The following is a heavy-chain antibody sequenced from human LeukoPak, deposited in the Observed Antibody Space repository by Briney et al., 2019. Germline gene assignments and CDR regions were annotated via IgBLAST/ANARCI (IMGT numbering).Heavy chain of an antibody. J-gene: IGHJ4*02. Sequence: ASVKLSCKPSVYRVSTCGINWGRQAQGQGLEWMGGINTNNGNTNYAQYFQGRVTMTRDTSKSTAYLELRSLRSDDTAVYYCARKVGFYNCYLFDYWGQGTLVTVSS. D-gene: IGHD3-9*01. CDR3: ARKVGFYNCYLFDY. CDR1: VYRVSTCG. CDR2: INTNNGNT. V-gene: IGHV1-18*01.